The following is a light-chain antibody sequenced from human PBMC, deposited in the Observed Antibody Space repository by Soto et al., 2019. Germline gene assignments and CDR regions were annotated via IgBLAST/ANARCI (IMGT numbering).Light chain of an antibody. CDR1: QSVNSK. J-gene: IGKJ1*01. CDR2: GAS. Sequence: EIVMTQSPATLSVSPGERATLSCRASQSVNSKLAWYQQKPGQAPRLLIYGASTRATGIPARFSGSGSGTESTLTISSLQSEDFAVYYCQQYNDWPRTFGQGTKVEIK. CDR3: QQYNDWPRT. V-gene: IGKV3-15*01.